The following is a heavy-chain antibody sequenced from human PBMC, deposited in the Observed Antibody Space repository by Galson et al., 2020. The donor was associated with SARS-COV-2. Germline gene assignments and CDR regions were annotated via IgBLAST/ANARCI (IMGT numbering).Heavy chain of an antibody. V-gene: IGHV4-61*01. D-gene: IGHD2-21*01. Sequence: SQTLSPTCCFTVNYVNSDSYYWSWIRQSPARGLEWIGHVFANGRTNYNSSLKTRVTISINKPTIPFSLKLRSVTAADTALYFCVRGHIVVNPLNMDVCGRGSAVCVSS. J-gene: IGHJ6*02. CDR3: VRGHIVVNPLNMDV. CDR1: VNYVNSDSYY. CDR2: VFANGRT.